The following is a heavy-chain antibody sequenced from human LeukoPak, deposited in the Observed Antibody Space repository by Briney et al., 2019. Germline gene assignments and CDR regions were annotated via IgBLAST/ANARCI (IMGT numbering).Heavy chain of an antibody. CDR2: ISFDGTNT. CDR1: EFTFSSSA. V-gene: IGHV3-30-3*01. J-gene: IGHJ3*02. Sequence: PGRSLRLSCAASEFTFSSSAMHWVRQAPGKGLEWVAIISFDGTNTYYTDSVKGRFTISRDNSKNTLYLQMNSLRPEDTAVYYCAMSGSHNAFHIWGQGTMVTVST. CDR3: AMSGSHNAFHI. D-gene: IGHD1-26*01.